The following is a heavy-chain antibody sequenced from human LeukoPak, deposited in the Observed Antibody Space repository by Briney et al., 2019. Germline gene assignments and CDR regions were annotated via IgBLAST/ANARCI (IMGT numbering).Heavy chain of an antibody. J-gene: IGHJ4*02. CDR1: GFTFSSYA. Sequence: PGRSLRLSCAASGFTFSSYAMHWVRQAPGKGLEWVAVISYDGSNKYYADSVKGRFTISRDNSKNTLYLQMNSLRAEDTAVYYCARDGAVIPCSSTGCYSPLGYCSGGSCYPIDYWGQGTLVTVSS. V-gene: IGHV3-30*04. CDR3: ARDGAVIPCSSTGCYSPLGYCSGGSCYPIDY. D-gene: IGHD2-15*01. CDR2: ISYDGSNK.